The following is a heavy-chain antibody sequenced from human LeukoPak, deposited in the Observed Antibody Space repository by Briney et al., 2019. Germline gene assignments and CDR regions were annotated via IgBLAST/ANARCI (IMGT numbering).Heavy chain of an antibody. Sequence: SETLSLTCTVSGGSISSSSYYWGWIRQPPGRGREWIGSIYYSGSTYYNPSLRSRVTISVDTSKNQFSLKLSSVTAADTAVYYCATKSYGSARWFDPWGQGTLVTVSS. CDR2: IYYSGST. V-gene: IGHV4-39*01. J-gene: IGHJ5*02. CDR3: ATKSYGSARWFDP. D-gene: IGHD3-10*01. CDR1: GGSISSSSYY.